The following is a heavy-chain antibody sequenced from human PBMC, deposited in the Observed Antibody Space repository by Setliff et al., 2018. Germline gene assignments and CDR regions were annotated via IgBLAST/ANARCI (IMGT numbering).Heavy chain of an antibody. V-gene: IGHV4-59*01. CDR3: ARGEADYDILTSFDY. CDR2: IYYTGST. Sequence: PSETLSLTCTVSGGSISTYYWSWIRQPPGKGLEWIGYIYYTGSTNYNPSLKSRVTISVDTSKNQFSLKLSSVTAADTAVYYCARGEADYDILTSFDYWGQGTPVTVSS. J-gene: IGHJ4*02. D-gene: IGHD3-9*01. CDR1: GGSISTYY.